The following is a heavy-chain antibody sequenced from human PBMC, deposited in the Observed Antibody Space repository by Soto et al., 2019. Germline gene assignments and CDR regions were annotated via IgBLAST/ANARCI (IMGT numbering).Heavy chain of an antibody. J-gene: IGHJ4*02. CDR2: TNSDGSST. CDR1: GFTFSSYW. Sequence: GGSLRLSCGASGFTFSSYWMHWVRQTPGKGLVWVSRTNSDGSSTSYADSVKGRFTISRDNSKNTLYLQMNSLRAEDSALYYCAKEGRLKAPDYWGQGTLVTVSS. CDR3: AKEGRLKAPDY. D-gene: IGHD1-26*01. V-gene: IGHV3-74*01.